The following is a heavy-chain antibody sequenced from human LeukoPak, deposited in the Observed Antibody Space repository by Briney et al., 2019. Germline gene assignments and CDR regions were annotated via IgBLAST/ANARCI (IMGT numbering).Heavy chain of an antibody. V-gene: IGHV3-43*01. CDR3: AKELRLGELSLYRGGGIDY. CDR2: ISWDGGST. Sequence: GGSLRLSCAASGFTFDDYTMHWVRQAPGKGLEWVSLISWDGGSTYYADSVKGRFTISRDNSKNSLYLQMNSLRTEATALYYCAKELRLGELSLYRGGGIDYWGQGTLVTVSS. D-gene: IGHD3-16*02. J-gene: IGHJ4*02. CDR1: GFTFDDYT.